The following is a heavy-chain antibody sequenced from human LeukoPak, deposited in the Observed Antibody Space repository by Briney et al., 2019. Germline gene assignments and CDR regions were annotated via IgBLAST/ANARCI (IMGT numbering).Heavy chain of an antibody. CDR1: GYIFTNYA. D-gene: IGHD6-13*01. CDR3: ARGAAYSSQNWFDP. J-gene: IGHJ5*02. CDR2: INAGSGNT. V-gene: IGHV1-3*03. Sequence: ASVKLSCKASGYIFTNYAIHWVRQAPGQRLEWMGWINAGSGNTKYSQEFQGRVTLIMDTTASTTYMELSSLRSEDMAVYYCARGAAYSSQNWFDPWGQGTLVTVSS.